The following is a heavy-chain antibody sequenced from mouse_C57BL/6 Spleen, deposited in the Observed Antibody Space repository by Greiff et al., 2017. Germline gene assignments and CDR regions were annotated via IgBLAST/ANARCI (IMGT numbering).Heavy chain of an antibody. V-gene: IGHV1-59*01. J-gene: IGHJ2*01. CDR1: GYTFTSYW. D-gene: IGHD2-5*01. Sequence: QVQLQQPGAELVRPGTSVKLSCKASGYTFTSYWMHWVKQRPGQGLEWIGVIYPSDSYTNYNQKFKGKATLTVDTSSSTAYMQLSSLTSEDSAVYYCARYYYSNPFDYWGQGTTLTVSS. CDR3: ARYYYSNPFDY. CDR2: IYPSDSYT.